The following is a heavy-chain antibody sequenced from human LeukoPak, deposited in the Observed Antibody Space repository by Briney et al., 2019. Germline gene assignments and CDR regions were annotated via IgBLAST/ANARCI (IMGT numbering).Heavy chain of an antibody. CDR3: ARRDYYDSSGYNWFDP. CDR2: INPSGGST. CDR1: GYTFTSYY. Sequence: ASVKVSCKASGYTFTSYYMHWVRQAPGQGLEWMGIINPSGGSTSYAQKFQGRVTMTGDTSTSTVYMELSSLRSEDTAVYYCARRDYYDSSGYNWFDPWGQGTLVTVSS. V-gene: IGHV1-46*01. J-gene: IGHJ5*02. D-gene: IGHD3-22*01.